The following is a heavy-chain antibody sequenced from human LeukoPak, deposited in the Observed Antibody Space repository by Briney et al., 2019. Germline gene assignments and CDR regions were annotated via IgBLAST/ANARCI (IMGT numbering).Heavy chain of an antibody. CDR1: GFTFKIYS. J-gene: IGHJ4*02. CDR3: ARDDTSAHFFDS. D-gene: IGHD3-10*01. Sequence: PGGSLRISCAASGFTFKIYSMNWVRQAPGKGLEWVSSISTDSSHMYYADSVKGRFTVSRDNAKNSLYLQMNTLRAEDTAVYYCARDDTSAHFFDSWGQGTLVTVSS. V-gene: IGHV3-21*06. CDR2: ISTDSSHM.